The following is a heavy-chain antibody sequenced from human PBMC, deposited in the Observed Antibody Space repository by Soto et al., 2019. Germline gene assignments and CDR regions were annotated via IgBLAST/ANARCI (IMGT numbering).Heavy chain of an antibody. CDR3: ARESFDSRPNYYYYGMDV. Sequence: SETLSLTCAVSGGSISSSNWWSWVRQPPGKGLEWIGEIYHSRSTNYNPSLNSRVTISVDNSKNTLYLEMNSLRAEDTAVYYCARESFDSRPNYYYYGMDVWGQGTTVTVSS. D-gene: IGHD3-22*01. CDR1: GGSISSSNW. V-gene: IGHV4-4*02. J-gene: IGHJ6*02. CDR2: IYHSRST.